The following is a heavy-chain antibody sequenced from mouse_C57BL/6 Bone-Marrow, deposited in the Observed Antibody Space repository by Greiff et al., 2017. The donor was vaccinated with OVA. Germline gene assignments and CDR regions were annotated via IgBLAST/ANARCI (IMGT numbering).Heavy chain of an antibody. CDR3: ARDGYYPYYFDY. CDR1: GFTFSSYT. Sequence: EVQGVESGGGLVKPGGSLKLSCAASGFTFSSYTMSWVRQTPEERLEWVATISGGGGNTYYPDSVKGRFTISRDNAKNTLYLQMSSLRSEDTALYYCARDGYYPYYFDYWGQGTTLTVSS. CDR2: ISGGGGNT. J-gene: IGHJ2*01. D-gene: IGHD2-3*01. V-gene: IGHV5-9*01.